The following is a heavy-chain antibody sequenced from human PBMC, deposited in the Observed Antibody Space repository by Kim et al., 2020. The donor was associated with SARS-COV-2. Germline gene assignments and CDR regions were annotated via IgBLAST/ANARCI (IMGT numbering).Heavy chain of an antibody. D-gene: IGHD2-2*01. V-gene: IGHV3-30*01. J-gene: IGHJ4*02. CDR3: ARGLYCTSSNCYSYFDY. Sequence: VKGRFTNSRDDSKYTLYLQMDSLRPEDTAIYYCARGLYCTSSNCYSYFDYWGQGTLVTVSS.